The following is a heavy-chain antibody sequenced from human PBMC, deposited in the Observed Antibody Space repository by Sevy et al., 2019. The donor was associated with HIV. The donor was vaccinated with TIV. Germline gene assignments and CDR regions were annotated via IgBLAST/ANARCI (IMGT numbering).Heavy chain of an antibody. Sequence: GGSLRLSCAASGFTFTYAWMTWVRQAPGKGLEWVGRIKSRADGGTTDYAAPVKGRFNISRDDSKNTLYLQMNSLRSEDTGVYYCSTDPIILLLVTDGKDVWGQGTTVTVSS. CDR2: IKSRADGGTT. D-gene: IGHD2-8*01. V-gene: IGHV3-15*01. CDR1: GFTFTYAW. CDR3: STDPIILLLVTDGKDV. J-gene: IGHJ6*02.